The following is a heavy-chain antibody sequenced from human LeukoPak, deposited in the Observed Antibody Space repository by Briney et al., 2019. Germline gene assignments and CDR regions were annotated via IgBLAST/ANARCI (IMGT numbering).Heavy chain of an antibody. J-gene: IGHJ3*02. CDR3: ARSTYYYDSSGPGAFDI. CDR2: ISSSSSYI. D-gene: IGHD3-22*01. Sequence: GGSLRLSCAASGFTFSSYSMNWVRQAPGKGLEWVSSISSSSSYIYYADSVKGRFTISRDNAKNSLYLQMNSLRAEDTAVYYCARSTYYYDSSGPGAFDIWGQGTMVTVSS. CDR1: GFTFSSYS. V-gene: IGHV3-21*01.